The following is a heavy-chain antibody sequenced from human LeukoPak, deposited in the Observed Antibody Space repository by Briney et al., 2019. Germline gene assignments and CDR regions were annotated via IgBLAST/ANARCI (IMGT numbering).Heavy chain of an antibody. J-gene: IGHJ6*03. CDR3: AREGFMIVVVSYMDV. D-gene: IGHD3-22*01. Sequence: GWSVRLSCAASGFTFSSYAMHWVRQAPGKGLEWVAVVSYDGSNKYYADSVKGLFTISGDNSKNTLYLQMNSLRAEDTAVYYCAREGFMIVVVSYMDVWGKGTTVTVSS. CDR2: VSYDGSNK. CDR1: GFTFSSYA. V-gene: IGHV3-30*04.